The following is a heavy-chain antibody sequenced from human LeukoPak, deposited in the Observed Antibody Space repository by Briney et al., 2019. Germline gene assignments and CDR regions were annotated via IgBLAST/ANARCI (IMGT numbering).Heavy chain of an antibody. J-gene: IGHJ3*02. V-gene: IGHV4-39*07. CDR2: IYYSGST. CDR3: ARDSVRKYCSSTSCYSHDAFDI. D-gene: IGHD2-2*01. CDR1: GDSISSSSYY. Sequence: PSETLSLTCTVSGDSISSSSYYWGWIRQPPGKGLEWIGSIYYSGSTYYNPSLKSRVTISVDTSKDQFSLKLSSVTAADTAVYYCARDSVRKYCSSTSCYSHDAFDIWGQGTMVTVSS.